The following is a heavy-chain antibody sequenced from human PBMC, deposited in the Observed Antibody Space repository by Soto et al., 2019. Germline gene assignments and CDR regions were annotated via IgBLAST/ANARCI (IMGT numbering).Heavy chain of an antibody. CDR2: ISYDGSNK. J-gene: IGHJ4*02. CDR1: GFTFRSYA. V-gene: IGHV3-30-3*01. D-gene: IGHD2-15*01. Sequence: QVQLVESGGGVVQPGRSLRLSCAASGFTFRSYAMHWVRQAPGKGLEWVAVISYDGSNKYYADSVKGRFTISRDNSKNTLYLQMNSLRAEDTAVYYCARDPGETDIAEWTYYFDYWGQGALVTVSS. CDR3: ARDPGETDIAEWTYYFDY.